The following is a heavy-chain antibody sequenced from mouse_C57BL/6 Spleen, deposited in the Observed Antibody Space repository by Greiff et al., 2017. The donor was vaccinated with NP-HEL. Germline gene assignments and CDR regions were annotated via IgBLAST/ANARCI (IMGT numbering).Heavy chain of an antibody. V-gene: IGHV1-64*01. CDR2: IHPNSGST. CDR1: GYTFTSYW. D-gene: IGHD2-12*01. J-gene: IGHJ2*01. CDR3: ARRYSPIYYFDY. Sequence: QVPLPQSGAELLTPGASVKLSCKASGYTFTSYWMHWVKQRPGQGLEWIGMIHPNSGSTNYNEKFKSKATLTVDKSSSTAYMQLSSLTSEDSAVYYCARRYSPIYYFDYWGQGTTLTVSS.